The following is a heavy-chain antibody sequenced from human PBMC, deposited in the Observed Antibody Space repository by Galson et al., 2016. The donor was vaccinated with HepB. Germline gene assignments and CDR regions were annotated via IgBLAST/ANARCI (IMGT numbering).Heavy chain of an antibody. CDR1: GGSLDYYL. CDR2: IDHTGDTTYKPSLT. CDR3: ARLVAYCVGDCYPY. V-gene: IGHV4-34*01. D-gene: IGHD2-21*02. Sequence: SETLSLTCAVSGGSLDYYLWNWIRQSPGMAPEWIGEIDHTGDTTYKPSLTNYNPSLKSRVTISVDTSKNQLSLKLGSVTAADTAVYYCARLVAYCVGDCYPYWGQGTLVTVSS. J-gene: IGHJ4*02.